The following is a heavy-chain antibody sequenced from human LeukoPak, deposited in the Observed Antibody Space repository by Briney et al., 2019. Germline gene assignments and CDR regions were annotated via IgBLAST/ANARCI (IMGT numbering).Heavy chain of an antibody. Sequence: PSETLSLTCTVSGGSISSSSYYWGWIRQPPGKGLEWIGSIYYSGSTYYNPSLKSRVTISVDTSKNQFSLKLSSVTAADTAVYYCARPGLAADAFDIWGQGTMVTVSS. V-gene: IGHV4-39*01. CDR2: IYYSGST. CDR3: ARPGLAADAFDI. CDR1: GGSISSSSYY. D-gene: IGHD6-13*01. J-gene: IGHJ3*02.